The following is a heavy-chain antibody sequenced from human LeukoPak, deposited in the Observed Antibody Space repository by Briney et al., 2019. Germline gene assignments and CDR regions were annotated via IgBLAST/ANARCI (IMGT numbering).Heavy chain of an antibody. V-gene: IGHV4-38-2*02. Sequence: SETLSLTCTVSGYSISSAYYWGWIRQSPGKGLEWIGTIYHSGSTYYNASVKSRVTISVDMSKNQFSLKLNSVTAADTAVYYCAREGRYYDSSGFPDAFDIWGQGTMVTVSS. CDR1: GYSISSAYY. CDR2: IYHSGST. CDR3: AREGRYYDSSGFPDAFDI. D-gene: IGHD3-22*01. J-gene: IGHJ3*02.